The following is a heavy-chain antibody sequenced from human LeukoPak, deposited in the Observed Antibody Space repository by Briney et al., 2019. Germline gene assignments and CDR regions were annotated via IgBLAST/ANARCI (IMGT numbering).Heavy chain of an antibody. CDR3: ARDRGGGWSYFDY. CDR1: GYTFTSYY. J-gene: IGHJ4*02. V-gene: IGHV1-46*01. Sequence: GASVKVSCTASGYTFTSYYMHWVRQAPRQGLEWMGIINPSGGSTSYAQKFQGRVTMTRDTSTSTVYMELSSLRSEDTAVYYCARDRGGGWSYFDYWGQGTLVTVSS. CDR2: INPSGGST. D-gene: IGHD6-19*01.